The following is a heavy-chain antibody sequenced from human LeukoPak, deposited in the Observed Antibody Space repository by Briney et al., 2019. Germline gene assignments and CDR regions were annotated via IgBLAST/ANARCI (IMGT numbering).Heavy chain of an antibody. CDR3: AKDSYYDSSGYYAL. Sequence: GGSLRLSCAASGFTFSNYAMSWVRQAPGKGLEWVSTISNSGDATYYADSVKGRFTISRDNSKNTLYLQMNSLRAEDTAVYYCAKDSYYDSSGYYALWGQGTLVTVSS. D-gene: IGHD3-22*01. CDR1: GFTFSNYA. CDR2: ISNSGDAT. J-gene: IGHJ4*02. V-gene: IGHV3-23*01.